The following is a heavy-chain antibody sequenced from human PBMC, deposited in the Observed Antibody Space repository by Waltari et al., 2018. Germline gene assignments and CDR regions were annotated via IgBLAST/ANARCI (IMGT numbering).Heavy chain of an antibody. CDR1: GGSFMGFY. CDR3: ARAPGYKGYFDY. Sequence: QVQLQGWAAGLLNPSETLSPTCAVPGGSFMGFYWSWIRQSPGKGLEWIGDVNHGGDTNYNPSLETRVTISEDTSKKQFSLKMRSVTAADTAVYYCARAPGYKGYFDYWGQGILVTVSS. J-gene: IGHJ4*02. D-gene: IGHD5-12*01. CDR2: VNHGGDT. V-gene: IGHV4-34*01.